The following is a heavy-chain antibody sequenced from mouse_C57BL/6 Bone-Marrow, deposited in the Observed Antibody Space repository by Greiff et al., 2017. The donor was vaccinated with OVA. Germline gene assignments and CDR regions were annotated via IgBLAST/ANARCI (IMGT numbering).Heavy chain of an antibody. CDR1: GYTFTDYN. V-gene: IGHV1-22*01. J-gene: IGHJ3*01. Sequence: EVKLQESGPELVKPGASVKMSCKASGYTFTDYNMHWVKQSHGKSLEWIGYINPNNGGTSYNQKFKGKATLTVNKSSSTAYMELRSLTSEDSAVYYCAINFYDGYWGFAYWGQGTLVTVSA. D-gene: IGHD2-3*01. CDR3: AINFYDGYWGFAY. CDR2: INPNNGGT.